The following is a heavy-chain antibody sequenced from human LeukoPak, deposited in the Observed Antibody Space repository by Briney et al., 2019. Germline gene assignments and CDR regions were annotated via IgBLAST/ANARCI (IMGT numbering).Heavy chain of an antibody. CDR3: ARGSNDYGDSGAFDY. D-gene: IGHD4-17*01. V-gene: IGHV4-4*02. CDR1: GGSISSSNW. CDR2: TSHSVST. J-gene: IGHJ4*02. Sequence: SETLSLTCAVSGGSISSSNWWSWVRQPPGKGLEWIGSTSHSVSTFYNPSLKSLVTISVDTSKNQFSLELRSVTAADTAVYYCARGSNDYGDSGAFDYWGQGTLVTVSS.